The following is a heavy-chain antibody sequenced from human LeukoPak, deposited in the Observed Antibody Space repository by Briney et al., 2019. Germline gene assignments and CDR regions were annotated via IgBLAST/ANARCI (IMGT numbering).Heavy chain of an antibody. Sequence: SETLSLTCTVSGGSISSYYWSWIRQPAGKGLEWIGRIYTRVTTDYNPSLKSRVTMSVDTSKNQFSLKLSSVTAADTAVYYCAREKTYYDFWSGYPQPSPYYYYGMDVWGQGTTVTVSS. CDR2: IYTRVTT. CDR3: AREKTYYDFWSGYPQPSPYYYYGMDV. J-gene: IGHJ6*02. V-gene: IGHV4-4*07. D-gene: IGHD3-3*01. CDR1: GGSISSYY.